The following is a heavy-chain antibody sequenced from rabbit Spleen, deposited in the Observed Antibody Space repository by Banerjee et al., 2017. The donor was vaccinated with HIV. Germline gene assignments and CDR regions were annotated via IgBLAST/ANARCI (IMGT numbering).Heavy chain of an antibody. J-gene: IGHJ4*01. CDR1: GFDFSVYG. CDR2: IDPIFGRT. D-gene: IGHD3-1*01. V-gene: IGHV1S47*01. Sequence: QEQLVESGGGLVQPGGSLKLSCKASGFDFSVYGLSWVRQAPGKGLEWIGYIDPIFGRTYYASWVNGRFTISSHNAQNTLYLQLNSLTAADTATYFCVRDLASVVGWNFNLWGPGTLVTVS. CDR3: VRDLASVVGWNFNL.